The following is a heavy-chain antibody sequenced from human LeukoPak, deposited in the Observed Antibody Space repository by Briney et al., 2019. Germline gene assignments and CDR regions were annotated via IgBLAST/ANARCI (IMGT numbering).Heavy chain of an antibody. V-gene: IGHV1-69*13. Sequence: SVKVSCKASGGTFSSYAISWVRQAPGQGLEWMGGIIPIFGTANYAQKFQGRVTITADESTSTAYMELSGLRSEDTAVYYCASGDCSSTSCHAIGYFSYYYYMDVWGKGTTVTVSS. CDR3: ASGDCSSTSCHAIGYFSYYYYMDV. D-gene: IGHD2-2*01. J-gene: IGHJ6*03. CDR1: GGTFSSYA. CDR2: IIPIFGTA.